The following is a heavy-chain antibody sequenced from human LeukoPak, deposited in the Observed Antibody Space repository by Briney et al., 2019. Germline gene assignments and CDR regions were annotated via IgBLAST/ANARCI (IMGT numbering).Heavy chain of an antibody. J-gene: IGHJ4*02. CDR2: INSDGSST. CDR3: ARARCSRTSCNTESDY. Sequence: PGGSLRLSCSASGFTLSPCWMHWVRQSPGKGLVWVSRINSDGSSTTYADSVKGRFTISRDNTKNTLYLQMNILRAEDTAVYYCARARCSRTSCNTESDYWGQGTLVTVSS. CDR1: GFTLSPCW. D-gene: IGHD2-2*01. V-gene: IGHV3-74*01.